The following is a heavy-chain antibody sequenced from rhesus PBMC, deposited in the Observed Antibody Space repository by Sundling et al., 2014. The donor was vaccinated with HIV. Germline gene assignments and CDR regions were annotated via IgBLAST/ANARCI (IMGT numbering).Heavy chain of an antibody. Sequence: EVQLVETGGGLVQPGGSLKLSCAASGFTFSSYGMSWVRQAPGKGLEWVSTINSGGGSTYYADSVKGRFTISRDNSKNTLSLQMNSLRAEDTAVYYCAKYVDGYGYYYTTTGYYFDYWGQGVLVTVSS. D-gene: IGHD3-9*01. CDR1: GFTFSSYG. CDR3: AKYVDGYGYYYTTTGYYFDY. J-gene: IGHJ4*01. CDR2: INSGGGST. V-gene: IGHV3S42*01.